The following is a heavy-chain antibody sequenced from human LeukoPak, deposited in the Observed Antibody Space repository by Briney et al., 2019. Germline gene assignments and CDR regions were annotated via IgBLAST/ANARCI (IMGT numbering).Heavy chain of an antibody. D-gene: IGHD2-2*01. CDR1: GGTFISYA. CDR2: IIPIFGTA. Sequence: ASVKVSCKASGGTFISYAISWVRQAPGQGLEWMGGIIPIFGTANYAQKFQGRVTITADESTSTAYMELSSMRYEDTAVYYCARGVVPADYNWFDPWGQGTLVTVSS. J-gene: IGHJ5*02. V-gene: IGHV1-69*13. CDR3: ARGVVPADYNWFDP.